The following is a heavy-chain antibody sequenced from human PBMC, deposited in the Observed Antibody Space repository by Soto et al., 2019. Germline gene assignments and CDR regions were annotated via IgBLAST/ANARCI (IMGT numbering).Heavy chain of an antibody. D-gene: IGHD3-9*01. CDR2: IYYSGST. J-gene: IGHJ5*02. Sequence: SETLSLTCTVSGGSISSYYWSWIRQPPGKGLEWIGYIYYSGSTNYNPSLKSRVTISVDTSKNQFSLKLSSVTAADTAVYYCARVWGDILTGHNWFDPWGQGTLVTVSS. CDR1: GGSISSYY. V-gene: IGHV4-59*01. CDR3: ARVWGDILTGHNWFDP.